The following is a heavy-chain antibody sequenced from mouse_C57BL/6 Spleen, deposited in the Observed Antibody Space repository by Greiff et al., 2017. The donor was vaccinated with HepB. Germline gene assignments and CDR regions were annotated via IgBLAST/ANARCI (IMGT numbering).Heavy chain of an antibody. CDR1: GYTFTDYN. Sequence: VQLQQSGPELVKPGASVKMSCKASGYTFTDYNMHWVKQSHGKSLEWIGYINPNNGGTSYNQKFKGKATLTVNKSSSTAYMELRSLTSEDSAVYYCARPTVGATNFDVWGTGTTVTVSS. V-gene: IGHV1-22*01. D-gene: IGHD1-1*01. CDR3: ARPTVGATNFDV. CDR2: INPNNGGT. J-gene: IGHJ1*03.